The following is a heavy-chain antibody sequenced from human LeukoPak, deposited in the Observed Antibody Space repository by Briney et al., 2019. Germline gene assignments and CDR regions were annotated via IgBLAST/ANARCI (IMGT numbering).Heavy chain of an antibody. Sequence: SVKVSCKASGGTFSSYAIIWVRQAPGQGLEWMGGIIPIFGTANYAQKFQSRVTITTDESTSTAYMELSSLRSEDTAVYYCARAKPSVYPERGTVTTYWFDPWGQGTLVTVSS. CDR1: GGTFSSYA. J-gene: IGHJ5*02. CDR3: ARAKPSVYPERGTVTTYWFDP. D-gene: IGHD4-17*01. CDR2: IIPIFGTA. V-gene: IGHV1-69*05.